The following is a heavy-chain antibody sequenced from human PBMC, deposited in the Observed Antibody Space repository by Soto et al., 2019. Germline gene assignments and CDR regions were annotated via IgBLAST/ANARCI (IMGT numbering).Heavy chain of an antibody. Sequence: LRLSCAASGFTFSSYGMHWVRQAPGKGLEWVAVISYDGSNKYYADSVKGRFTISRDNSKNTLYLQMNSLRAEDTAVYYCAKNGRNDILTGYIFDCWGQGTLVTVSS. CDR2: ISYDGSNK. V-gene: IGHV3-30*18. D-gene: IGHD3-9*01. CDR1: GFTFSSYG. CDR3: AKNGRNDILTGYIFDC. J-gene: IGHJ4*02.